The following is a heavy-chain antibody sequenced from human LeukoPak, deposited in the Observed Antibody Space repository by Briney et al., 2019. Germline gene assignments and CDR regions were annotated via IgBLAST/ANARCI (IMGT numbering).Heavy chain of an antibody. V-gene: IGHV4-59*12. J-gene: IGHJ4*02. D-gene: IGHD6-13*01. Sequence: SETLSLTCTVSGGSISSYYWSWIRQPPGKGLELIGYIYYSGSTNYNPSLKSRVTISVDRSKNQFSLKLSSVTAADTAVYYCARGDITAAGSYYFDYWGQGTLVTVSS. CDR3: ARGDITAAGSYYFDY. CDR1: GGSISSYY. CDR2: IYYSGST.